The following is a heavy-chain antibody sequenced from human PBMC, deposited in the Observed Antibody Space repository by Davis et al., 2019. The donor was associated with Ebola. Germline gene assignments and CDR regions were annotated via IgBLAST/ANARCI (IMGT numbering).Heavy chain of an antibody. D-gene: IGHD6-6*01. V-gene: IGHV3-23*01. CDR3: ARNLASNSYYYFGF. CDR2: VSGSGGGRA. J-gene: IGHJ4*02. Sequence: PGGSLRLSCAASGFIFTDHGMSWVRQAPGKALEWVSSVSGSGGGRAYYTGSVKGRFTISRDRSRNTVFLQMNGLRADDTAVYYCARNLASNSYYYFGFWGQGTRVAVSS. CDR1: GFIFTDHG.